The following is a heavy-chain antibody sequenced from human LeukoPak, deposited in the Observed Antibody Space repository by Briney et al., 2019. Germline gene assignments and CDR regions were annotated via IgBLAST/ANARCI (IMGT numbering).Heavy chain of an antibody. Sequence: SGGSLRLSCAASGFTFSSYGMHWVRQAPGKRLEWVAVISYDGSNKYYADSVKGRFTISRDNSKNTLYLQMNSLRAEDTAVYYCAKDRTAMVRAYCFDYWGQGTLVTVSS. CDR1: GFTFSSYG. J-gene: IGHJ4*02. CDR2: ISYDGSNK. V-gene: IGHV3-30*18. D-gene: IGHD3-10*01. CDR3: AKDRTAMVRAYCFDY.